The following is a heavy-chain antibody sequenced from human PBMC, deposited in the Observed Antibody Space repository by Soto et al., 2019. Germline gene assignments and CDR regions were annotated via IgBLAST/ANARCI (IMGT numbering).Heavy chain of an antibody. V-gene: IGHV3-7*01. Sequence: GGSLRLSCAASGFTFSSYWMSWVRQAPGKGLEWVANIKQDGSEKYYVDSVKGRFTISRDNAKNSLYLQMNSLRAEDTAVYYCAREDSGSYIGPFDYWGQGTLVTVSS. CDR2: IKQDGSEK. CDR3: AREDSGSYIGPFDY. J-gene: IGHJ4*02. D-gene: IGHD1-26*01. CDR1: GFTFSSYW.